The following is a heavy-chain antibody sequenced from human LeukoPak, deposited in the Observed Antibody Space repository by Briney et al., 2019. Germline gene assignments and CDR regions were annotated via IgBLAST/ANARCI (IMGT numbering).Heavy chain of an antibody. CDR3: ARGYDPGEFWYAFDI. V-gene: IGHV4-39*07. CDR1: GGSISSSSYY. D-gene: IGHD3-10*01. CDR2: IYYSGST. Sequence: SETLSLTCTVSGGSISSSSYYRGWIRQPPGKGLEWIGSIYYSGSTYYNPSLKSRVTISVDTSKNQFSLKLSSVTAADTAVYYCARGYDPGEFWYAFDIWGQGTMVTVSS. J-gene: IGHJ3*02.